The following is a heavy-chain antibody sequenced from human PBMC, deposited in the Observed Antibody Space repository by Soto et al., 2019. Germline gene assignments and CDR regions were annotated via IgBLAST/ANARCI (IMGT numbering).Heavy chain of an antibody. V-gene: IGHV4-34*01. CDR3: ARLDNYYYYGMDV. J-gene: IGHJ6*02. Sequence: PSENLSLTCAVYGGSFSGYYWSWIRQPPGKGMEWIGEINHSGSTNYNPSLKSRVTISVDTSKNQFSLKLSSVTAADTAVYYCARLDNYYYYGMDVWGQGTTVTVSS. CDR2: INHSGST. CDR1: GGSFSGYY. D-gene: IGHD2-2*03.